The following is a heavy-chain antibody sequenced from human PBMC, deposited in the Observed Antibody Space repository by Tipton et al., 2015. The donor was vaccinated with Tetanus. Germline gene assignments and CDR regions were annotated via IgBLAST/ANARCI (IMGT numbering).Heavy chain of an antibody. CDR2: ILYGGST. V-gene: IGHV4-61*01. D-gene: IGHD2-21*02. J-gene: IGHJ4*02. CDR3: ARAGMVTDDRSKFDS. Sequence: TLSLTCTVFGGSVSSGSYYWAWIRQPPGKGLEYIGYILYGGSTHYNPSLKSRVTVSADPSENQFSLNLSSVTAADTAVYYCARAGMVTDDRSKFDSWGQGVLVSVSS. CDR1: GGSVSSGSYY.